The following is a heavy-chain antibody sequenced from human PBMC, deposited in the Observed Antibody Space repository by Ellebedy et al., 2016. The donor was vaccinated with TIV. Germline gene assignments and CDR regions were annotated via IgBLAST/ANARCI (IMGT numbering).Heavy chain of an antibody. CDR2: IFTSDVT. D-gene: IGHD2-15*01. V-gene: IGHV3-53*01. CDR1: GFAVNGYY. J-gene: IGHJ4*02. Sequence: GESLKISCAASGFAVNGYYITWVRQAPGKGLDWGSVIFTSDVTSYTDSVRGRFTISRDTYKNTVNLQMNSLRVEDTAIYYCAVVDFCWGQGTLVTVSS. CDR3: AVVDFC.